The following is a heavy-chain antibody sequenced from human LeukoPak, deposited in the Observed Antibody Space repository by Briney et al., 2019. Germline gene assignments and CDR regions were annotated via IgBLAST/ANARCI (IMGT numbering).Heavy chain of an antibody. Sequence: GESLKISCKGSGYSFSNYWIGWVRQMPGKGLEWMGIIYPGDSDTRYSPSFQGQVNMSADKSISTAYLQWSSLKASDTAMYYCARPSSYYDSSGYYRNGGYFDYWGQGTLVTVSS. CDR3: ARPSSYYDSSGYYRNGGYFDY. V-gene: IGHV5-51*01. CDR1: GYSFSNYW. CDR2: IYPGDSDT. D-gene: IGHD3-22*01. J-gene: IGHJ4*02.